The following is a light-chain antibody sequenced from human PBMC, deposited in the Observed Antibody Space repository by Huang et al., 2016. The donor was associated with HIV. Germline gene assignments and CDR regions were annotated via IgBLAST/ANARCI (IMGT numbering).Light chain of an antibody. Sequence: EIVMTHSPATLAVSPGDGATLSCRASQSVSSNLAWYHQKPGQGPRLLIYGASTRAIGVPARFSASGFGTEFTLTISSLQSEDFAVYYCQKYNNWPRTFGQGTKVEIK. J-gene: IGKJ1*01. CDR2: GAS. V-gene: IGKV3-15*01. CDR3: QKYNNWPRT. CDR1: QSVSSN.